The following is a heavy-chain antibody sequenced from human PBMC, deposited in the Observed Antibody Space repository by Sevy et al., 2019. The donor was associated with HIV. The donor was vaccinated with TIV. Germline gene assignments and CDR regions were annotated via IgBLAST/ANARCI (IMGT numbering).Heavy chain of an antibody. D-gene: IGHD6-19*01. CDR3: ARVYSSAPHFDI. Sequence: SETLSLTCGVSGGSFSAYYWSWIRQPPGKGLEWIGEINRSGSTNYNPSLKSRVTISGDTSKKQFSLNLSSVTAADTAVYYCARVYSSAPHFDIWGQGTMVTVSS. V-gene: IGHV4-34*01. CDR2: INRSGST. J-gene: IGHJ3*02. CDR1: GGSFSAYY.